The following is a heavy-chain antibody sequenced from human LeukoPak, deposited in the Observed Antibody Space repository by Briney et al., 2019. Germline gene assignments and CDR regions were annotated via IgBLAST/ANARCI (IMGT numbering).Heavy chain of an antibody. D-gene: IGHD2-15*01. V-gene: IGHV4-59*01. J-gene: IGHJ5*02. CDR1: GGSISSYY. Sequence: SETLSLTCTVSGGSISSYYWSWIGQPPGKGLEWIGYIYYSGSTNYNPSLKSRVTISVDTSKNQFSLKLSSVTAADTAVYYCAREVAWFDPWGQGTLVTVSS. CDR2: IYYSGST. CDR3: AREVAWFDP.